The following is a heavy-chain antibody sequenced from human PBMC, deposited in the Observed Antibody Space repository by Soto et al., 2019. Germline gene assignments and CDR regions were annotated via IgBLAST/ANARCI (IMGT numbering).Heavy chain of an antibody. CDR2: IIPIFGTA. D-gene: IGHD2-2*01. Sequence: QVQLVQSGAEVKKPGSSVKVSSKASGGTFSSYAISWVRQAPGQGLEWMGVIIPIFGTANYAQKFQGRVTITADESTSTAYMELSSLRSEDTAVYYCARGPVVPAALFYYFAYWGQGTLVTVSS. CDR1: GGTFSSYA. CDR3: ARGPVVPAALFYYFAY. V-gene: IGHV1-69*01. J-gene: IGHJ4*02.